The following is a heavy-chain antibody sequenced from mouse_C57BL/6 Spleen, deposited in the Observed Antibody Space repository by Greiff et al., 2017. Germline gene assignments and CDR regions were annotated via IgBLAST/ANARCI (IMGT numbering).Heavy chain of an antibody. D-gene: IGHD2-2*01. J-gene: IGHJ2*01. CDR1: GFTFSSSA. CDR2: ISDGGSYP. V-gene: IGHV5-4*01. Sequence: EVQVVESGGGLVKPGGSLKLSCAASGFTFSSSAMSWVRQTPEKRLAWVATISDGGSYPYYPDNVKGRFTISRDNAKNNLYLQMSHLKSEDTAMYYCARVGLRSLYFDYWGQGTTLTVSS. CDR3: ARVGLRSLYFDY.